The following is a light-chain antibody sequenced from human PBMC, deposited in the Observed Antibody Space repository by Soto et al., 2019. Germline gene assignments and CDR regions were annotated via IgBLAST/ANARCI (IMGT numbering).Light chain of an antibody. CDR1: SSDVGGYNY. CDR3: CSYAGSYTYV. J-gene: IGLJ1*01. V-gene: IGLV2-11*01. CDR2: DVS. Sequence: QSALTQPHSVSGSPGQSVTISCTGTSSDVGGYNYVSWYQQHPGKAPKLMIYDVSKRPSGVPDRFSGSKSGNTASLTISGLQAEDEADYYCCSYAGSYTYVFGTETKVTVL.